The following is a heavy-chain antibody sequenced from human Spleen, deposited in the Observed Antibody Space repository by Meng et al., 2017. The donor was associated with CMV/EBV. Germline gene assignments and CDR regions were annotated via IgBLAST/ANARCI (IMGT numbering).Heavy chain of an antibody. CDR1: GFTFSSYA. Sequence: GESLKISCAASGFTFSSYAMSWVRQPPGQGLEWVSIIYSGGGSTYYADSVKGRFTVSRDDSKSTLFLQMHSLRAEDTAVYYCARVDITIFGVGFDYWGQGTLVTVSS. J-gene: IGHJ4*02. CDR3: ARVDITIFGVGFDY. V-gene: IGHV3-23*03. D-gene: IGHD3-3*01. CDR2: IYSGGGST.